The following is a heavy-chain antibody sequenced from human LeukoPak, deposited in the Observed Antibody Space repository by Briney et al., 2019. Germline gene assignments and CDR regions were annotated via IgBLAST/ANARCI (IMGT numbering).Heavy chain of an antibody. Sequence: ASVKVSCKASGYTFTGYYMHWVRQAPGQGLEWMGRINPNSGGTNSAQKFQGRATMTRATSISTAYMELRRLRSDATAVYYCARDLIRAARPGHDPWGQGTLVTVSS. J-gene: IGHJ5*02. V-gene: IGHV1-2*06. CDR3: ARDLIRAARPGHDP. D-gene: IGHD6-6*01. CDR1: GYTFTGYY. CDR2: INPNSGGT.